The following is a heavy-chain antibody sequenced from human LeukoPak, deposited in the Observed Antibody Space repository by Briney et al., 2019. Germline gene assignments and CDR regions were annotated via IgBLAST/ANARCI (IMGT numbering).Heavy chain of an antibody. CDR3: AREVGGNWFDP. Sequence: ASVKVSCKASGGTFSSYAISWVRQAPGHGREWMGRIIPIFGIANYAQKFQGRVTLTTDESTSTAYMELSSLRSEETAVYYCAREVGGNWFDPWGQGTLVTVSS. V-gene: IGHV1-69*05. J-gene: IGHJ5*02. CDR1: GGTFSSYA. D-gene: IGHD2-2*01. CDR2: IIPIFGIA.